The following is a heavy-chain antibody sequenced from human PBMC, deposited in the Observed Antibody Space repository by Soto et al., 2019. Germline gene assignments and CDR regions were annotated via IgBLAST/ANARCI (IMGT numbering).Heavy chain of an antibody. V-gene: IGHV3-48*02. D-gene: IGHD1-26*01. Sequence: EVQLVESGGGLVQPGGSLRLSCAASGFTFSSYSMNWVRQAPGKGLEWVSYISSSSSTIYYADSVKGRFTISRDNAKNSLYLQTNSLRDLVTAMYYCARIVGSTSDWGQGTLVTVFS. CDR3: ARIVGSTSD. CDR1: GFTFSSYS. J-gene: IGHJ4*02. CDR2: ISSSSSTI.